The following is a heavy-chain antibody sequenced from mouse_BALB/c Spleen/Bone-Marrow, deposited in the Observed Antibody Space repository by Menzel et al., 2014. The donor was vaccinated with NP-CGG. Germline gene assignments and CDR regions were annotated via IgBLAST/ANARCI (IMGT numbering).Heavy chain of an antibody. J-gene: IGHJ4*01. D-gene: IGHD1-1*01. Sequence: EVKLVESGGGLVQPGGSRKLSCAASGFTFSNFGIHWVRQAPEKGLEWVAYISGVSSTIYYADTVKGRFTISRDNPKNTLFLQMTSLRSEDTAMYYCARSTWSYYNGMDYWGQGTSVAGSS. CDR3: ARSTWSYYNGMDY. CDR1: GFTFSNFG. CDR2: ISGVSSTI. V-gene: IGHV5-17*02.